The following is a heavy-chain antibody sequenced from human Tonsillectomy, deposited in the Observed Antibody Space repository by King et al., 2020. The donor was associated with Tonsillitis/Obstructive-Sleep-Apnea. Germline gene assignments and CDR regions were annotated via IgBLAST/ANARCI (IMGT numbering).Heavy chain of an antibody. CDR2: INPDSGGT. V-gene: IGHV1-2*02. CDR1: GYTFTGYY. J-gene: IGHJ5*02. CDR3: ARGRTRTGFWDSYHDYYWFDP. D-gene: IGHD3-16*02. Sequence: QLVQSGAEVKKPGASVKVSCKASGYTFTGYYIHWVRQAPGQGLEWMGWINPDSGGTNYAQKFQGRVTMTRDTSIKTAYMELSSMRSDDTAVYYCARGRTRTGFWDSYHDYYWFDPWGQGTLVTVSS.